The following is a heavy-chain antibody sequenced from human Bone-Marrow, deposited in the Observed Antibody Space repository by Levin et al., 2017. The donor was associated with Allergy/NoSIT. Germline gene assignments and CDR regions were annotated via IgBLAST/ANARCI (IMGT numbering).Heavy chain of an antibody. Sequence: SQTLSLTCTVSGYSIPNANFWGWVRQPPGKGLEWIGSLYHSGSTFYNPSLKSRVIISLDTSKNQFSLKMNSVTAADTAIYYCARARAVAAAPHYFDSWGQGTLATVSS. CDR2: LYHSGST. CDR3: ARARAVAAAPHYFDS. J-gene: IGHJ4*02. D-gene: IGHD6-25*01. CDR1: GYSIPNANF. V-gene: IGHV4-38-2*02.